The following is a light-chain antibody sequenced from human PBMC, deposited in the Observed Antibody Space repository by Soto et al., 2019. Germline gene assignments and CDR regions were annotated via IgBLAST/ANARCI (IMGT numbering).Light chain of an antibody. CDR3: QQYGSSPIT. Sequence: EIVLTQSPGTLSLSPGERATLSCRASQSFSSSYLAWYQQKTGQAPRLLIYGASSKATGVPDRFSGSGSGTDFTLTISRLEPEDFAVYYCQQYGSSPITFGQGTRLEIK. CDR2: GAS. V-gene: IGKV3-20*01. J-gene: IGKJ5*01. CDR1: QSFSSSY.